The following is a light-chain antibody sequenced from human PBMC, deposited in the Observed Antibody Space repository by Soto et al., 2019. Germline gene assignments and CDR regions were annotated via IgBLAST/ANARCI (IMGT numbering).Light chain of an antibody. Sequence: DFQITQSPSALSASVPSRANITFRASQNIRSRLAWFQQKPGKAPKLLIYDASSLESGVPQRFSRSGSGTEFTLTISSLKTDDFSTYYCQQYHSYCTFGKGTKVDIK. CDR1: QNIRSR. J-gene: IGKJ1*01. V-gene: IGKV1-5*01. CDR3: QQYHSYCT. CDR2: DAS.